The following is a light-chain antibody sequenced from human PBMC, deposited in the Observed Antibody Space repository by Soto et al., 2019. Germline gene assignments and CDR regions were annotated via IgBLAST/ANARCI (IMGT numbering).Light chain of an antibody. CDR3: SSYTDRKHLV. Sequence: HSVLTQSPSSSGSPGQSVTISCTGTSSDIGGYNSVSWYQQHPGKAPKVMIYDVTKRPSGVPDRVSGSKSGNTALLTVSALQAEDEDYYCCSSYTDRKHLVVVTGTKVTVL. CDR2: DVT. CDR1: SSDIGGYNS. J-gene: IGLJ1*01. V-gene: IGLV2-8*01.